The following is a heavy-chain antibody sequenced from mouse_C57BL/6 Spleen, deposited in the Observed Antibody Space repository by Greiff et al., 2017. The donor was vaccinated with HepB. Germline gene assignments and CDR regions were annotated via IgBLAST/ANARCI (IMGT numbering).Heavy chain of an antibody. J-gene: IGHJ4*01. D-gene: IGHD1-1*01. Sequence: VQLQQPGAELVKPGASVKLSCKASGYTFTSYWMHWVKQRPGQGLEWIGMIHPNSGSTNYNEKFKSKATLTVDKSSSTAYMQLSSLTSEDSAVYYCARYYGSSYAMDDWGQGTSVTVSS. CDR2: IHPNSGST. CDR3: ARYYGSSYAMDD. CDR1: GYTFTSYW. V-gene: IGHV1-64*01.